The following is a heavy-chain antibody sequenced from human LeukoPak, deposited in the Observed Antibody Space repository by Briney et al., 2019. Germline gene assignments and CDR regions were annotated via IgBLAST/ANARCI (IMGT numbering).Heavy chain of an antibody. V-gene: IGHV1-69*13. J-gene: IGHJ5*02. CDR1: VGTFSSYA. Sequence: SVKVSCKASVGTFSSYAISWVRQAPGQGLEWMEGIIPTFGTANYAQKFQGRVTITADESTSTAYMELSSLRSEDTAVYYCARDKGVLRYFDWFQNWFDPWGQGTLVTVSS. CDR2: IIPTFGTA. D-gene: IGHD3-9*01. CDR3: ARDKGVLRYFDWFQNWFDP.